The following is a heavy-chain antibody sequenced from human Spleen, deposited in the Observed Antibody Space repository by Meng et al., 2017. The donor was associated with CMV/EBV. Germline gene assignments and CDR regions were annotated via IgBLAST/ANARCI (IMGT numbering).Heavy chain of an antibody. J-gene: IGHJ4*02. D-gene: IGHD3-22*01. Sequence: ISSSSCYWGRIREPPGKGLEWIGNIYYSGSTYYNPSLKSRVTISVDTSKNQFSLKLTSVTAADTAVYYCARERGARITMTVGKYYFDYWGQGTLVTVSS. CDR1: ISSSSCY. CDR3: ARERGARITMTVGKYYFDY. V-gene: IGHV4-39*07. CDR2: IYYSGST.